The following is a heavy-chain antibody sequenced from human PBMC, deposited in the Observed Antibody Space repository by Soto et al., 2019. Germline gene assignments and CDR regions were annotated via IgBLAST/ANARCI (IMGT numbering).Heavy chain of an antibody. D-gene: IGHD3-22*01. J-gene: IGHJ4*02. CDR1: GFTFNTYA. CDR3: TREDAYDSSGYHFNYFDY. Sequence: QVQLVESGGGVVQPGRSLRLSCAASGFTFNTYAMHWVRQAPGKGLDWVAVISYDGRNKYYADSVKGRFTISRDNSRNTLYLQVNSLRAEDTAVYYCTREDAYDSSGYHFNYFDYGGQGTLVTVSS. V-gene: IGHV3-30*04. CDR2: ISYDGRNK.